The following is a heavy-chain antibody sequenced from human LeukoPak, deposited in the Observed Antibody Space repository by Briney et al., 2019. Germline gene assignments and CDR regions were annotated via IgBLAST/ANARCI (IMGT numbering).Heavy chain of an antibody. CDR3: ATTMKYYYDSNWFDP. V-gene: IGHV1-18*01. Sequence: ASVKVSCKASGYTFTSYSISWVRQAPGQGLEWMGWISAYNGNTNYAQKLQGRVTMTTDTSTSTAYMELRSLRSDDTAVYYCATTMKYYYDSNWFDPWGQGTLVTVSS. D-gene: IGHD3-22*01. CDR1: GYTFTSYS. CDR2: ISAYNGNT. J-gene: IGHJ5*02.